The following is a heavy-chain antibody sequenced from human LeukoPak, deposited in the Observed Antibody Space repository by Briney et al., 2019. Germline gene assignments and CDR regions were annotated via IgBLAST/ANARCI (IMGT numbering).Heavy chain of an antibody. V-gene: IGHV3-43*02. Sequence: GGSLRLSCAASGFTFDDYAMHWVRQAPGEGLEWVSLISGDGGSTYYADSVKGRFTISRDNSKNSLYLQMNSLRTEDTALYYCAKDLVGATPPPWYYYGMDVWGQGTTVTVSS. CDR1: GFTFDDYA. CDR2: ISGDGGST. J-gene: IGHJ6*02. D-gene: IGHD1-26*01. CDR3: AKDLVGATPPPWYYYGMDV.